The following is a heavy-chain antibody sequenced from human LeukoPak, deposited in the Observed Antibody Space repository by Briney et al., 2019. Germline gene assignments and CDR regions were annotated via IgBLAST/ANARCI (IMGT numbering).Heavy chain of an antibody. CDR2: ITTAGDT. CDR1: GFTVSSNY. V-gene: IGHV3-13*01. CDR3: VREHSKVFDP. Sequence: PGGSLRLSCAASGFTVSSNYMSWVRQATGKGLEWVSGITTAGDTSYPGSVKGRFIISRENAKNSLYLQMNSLRAEDTAVYYCVREHSKVFDPWGQGTLVTVSS. J-gene: IGHJ5*02.